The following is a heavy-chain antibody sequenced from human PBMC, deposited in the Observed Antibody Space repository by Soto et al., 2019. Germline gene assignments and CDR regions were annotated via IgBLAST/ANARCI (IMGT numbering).Heavy chain of an antibody. D-gene: IGHD6-6*01. Sequence: LSLTCAVYGGSFSGYYWSWIRQPPGKGLEWIGEINHSGSTNYNPSLKSRVTISVDTSKNQFSLKLSSVTAADTAVYYCARASSIAARPGRGKAFDIWGQGTMVTVSS. CDR2: INHSGST. J-gene: IGHJ3*02. V-gene: IGHV4-34*01. CDR1: GGSFSGYY. CDR3: ARASSIAARPGRGKAFDI.